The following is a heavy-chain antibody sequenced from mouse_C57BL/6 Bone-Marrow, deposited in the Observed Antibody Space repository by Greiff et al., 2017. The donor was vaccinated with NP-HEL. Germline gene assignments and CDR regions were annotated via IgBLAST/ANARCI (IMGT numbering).Heavy chain of an antibody. CDR1: GFTFSSYG. J-gene: IGHJ4*01. CDR3: ARHGWLLRGFYAMDY. D-gene: IGHD2-3*01. V-gene: IGHV5-6*02. Sequence: DVKLQESGGDLVKPGGSLKLSCAASGFTFSSYGMSWVRQTPDKRLEWVATISSGGSYTYYPDSVKGRFTISRDNAKNTLYLQMSSLKSEDTAMYYCARHGWLLRGFYAMDYWGQGTSVTVSS. CDR2: ISSGGSYT.